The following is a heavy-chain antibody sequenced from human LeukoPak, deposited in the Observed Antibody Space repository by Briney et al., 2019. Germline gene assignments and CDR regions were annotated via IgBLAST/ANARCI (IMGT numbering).Heavy chain of an antibody. J-gene: IGHJ5*02. CDR3: ARDQGGSYFFSLPSRGPLLP. Sequence: GASVKVSCKASGYTFTSYAMHWVRQAPGQRLEWMGWINAGNGNTKYPQKFQGRVTITRDTSASTAYMELSSLRSEDTAVYYCARDQGGSYFFSLPSRGPLLPWGQGTLVTVSS. D-gene: IGHD1-26*01. V-gene: IGHV1-3*01. CDR2: INAGNGNT. CDR1: GYTFTSYA.